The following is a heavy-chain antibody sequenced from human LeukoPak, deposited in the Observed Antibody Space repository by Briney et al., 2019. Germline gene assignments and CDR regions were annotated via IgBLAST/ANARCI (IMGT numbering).Heavy chain of an antibody. CDR1: EFTFSRYW. CDR3: TRDLSGADDY. V-gene: IGHV3-74*01. Sequence: GGSLRLSCAAPEFTFSRYWMHWVRQAPGKGLVWVSRINEDGSVINYADSVKGRFTISRDNAKNTLYLQMSSLTAEDTATYYCTRDLSGADDYWGQGTLVTVSS. J-gene: IGHJ4*02. D-gene: IGHD7-27*01. CDR2: INEDGSVI.